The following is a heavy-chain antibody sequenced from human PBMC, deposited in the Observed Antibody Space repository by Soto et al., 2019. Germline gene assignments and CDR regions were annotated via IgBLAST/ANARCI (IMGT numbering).Heavy chain of an antibody. CDR1: GFTFSSYS. V-gene: IGHV3-21*01. CDR2: ISSSSSYI. D-gene: IGHD1-1*01. J-gene: IGHJ6*02. Sequence: EVQLVESGGGLVKPGGSLRLSCAASGFTFSSYSMNWVRQAPGKGLEWVSSISSSSSYISYADSVKGRFTISRDNAKNSLYRPMNSLRAEDTAVYYCEGRLFRGNEHYAMDVWGQGTTVTVSS. CDR3: EGRLFRGNEHYAMDV.